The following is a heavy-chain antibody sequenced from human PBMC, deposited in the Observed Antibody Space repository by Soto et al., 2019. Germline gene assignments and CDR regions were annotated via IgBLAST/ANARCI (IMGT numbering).Heavy chain of an antibody. CDR3: ARDPGYCSGGSCYSSWFDP. CDR1: GFTFSSYW. J-gene: IGHJ5*02. Sequence: EVQLVESGGGLVQPGGSLRLSCAASGFTFSSYWMHWVRQAPGKGLVWVSRINSDGSSTSYADSVKGRFTISRDNAKNTLYLQMNSLRAEDTAVYYCARDPGYCSGGSCYSSWFDPWGQGTLVTLSS. V-gene: IGHV3-74*01. D-gene: IGHD2-15*01. CDR2: INSDGSST.